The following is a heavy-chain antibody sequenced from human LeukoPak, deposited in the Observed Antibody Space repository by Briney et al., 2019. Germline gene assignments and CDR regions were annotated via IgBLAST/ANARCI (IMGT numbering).Heavy chain of an antibody. Sequence: GGSLRLSCAASAFTFSSYAMSWVRQTPGKGLEWVSAISDSGDSTYYADSVKGRFTISRDNSKNTLYLQMNSLRAEDTAIYYCVKRSSISSGYFDFWGRGTLVTVSS. CDR1: AFTFSSYA. V-gene: IGHV3-23*01. CDR2: ISDSGDST. CDR3: VKRSSISSGYFDF. J-gene: IGHJ4*02. D-gene: IGHD3-22*01.